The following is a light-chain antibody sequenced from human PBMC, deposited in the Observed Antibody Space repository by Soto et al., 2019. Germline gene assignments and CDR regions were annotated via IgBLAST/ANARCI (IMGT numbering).Light chain of an antibody. CDR3: SSYTSSSTQV. CDR1: SSDVGGYNY. J-gene: IGLJ1*01. V-gene: IGLV2-14*01. Sequence: QSVLTQPASVSGSPVQSSTISCTGTSSDVGGYNYVSWYQQHPGKAPKLMIYDVSNRPSGVSNRFSGSKSGNTTSLTISGLQAEDEADYYCSSYTSSSTQVFGTGTKVTVL. CDR2: DVS.